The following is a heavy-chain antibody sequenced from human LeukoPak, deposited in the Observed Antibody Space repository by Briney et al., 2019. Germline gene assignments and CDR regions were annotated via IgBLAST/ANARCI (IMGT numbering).Heavy chain of an antibody. Sequence: GGSLRLSCGASGFSFSSYNIHWVRQAPGKGLEWLSSISSSGRPVYYSDSVKGRFSISRDDAKDSLHLQMNSLRDEDTAVYYCARSRVTYGSVALDYWGRGTLVTVSS. V-gene: IGHV3-48*02. J-gene: IGHJ4*02. CDR1: GFSFSSYN. D-gene: IGHD4-17*01. CDR3: ARSRVTYGSVALDY. CDR2: ISSSGRPV.